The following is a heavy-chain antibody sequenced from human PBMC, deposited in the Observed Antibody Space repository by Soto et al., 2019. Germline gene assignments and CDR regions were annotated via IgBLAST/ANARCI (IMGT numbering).Heavy chain of an antibody. J-gene: IGHJ3*02. V-gene: IGHV4-39*01. CDR2: IYYSGST. CDR3: ARLGRGSYEPDDAFDI. Sequence: SETLSLTCTVSGGSISSSSYYWGWIRQPPGKGLEWIGSIYYSGSTYYNPSLKSRLTISVDTSKNLFSLKLSSVTAADTAVYYCARLGRGSYEPDDAFDIWGQGTMVTVSS. CDR1: GGSISSSSYY. D-gene: IGHD1-26*01.